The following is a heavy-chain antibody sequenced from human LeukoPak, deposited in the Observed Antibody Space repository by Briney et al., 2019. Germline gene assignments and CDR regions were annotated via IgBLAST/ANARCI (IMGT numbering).Heavy chain of an antibody. CDR3: ARDHPDGLGSDY. CDR1: GGSISSGGYY. V-gene: IGHV4-31*03. D-gene: IGHD3/OR15-3a*01. J-gene: IGHJ4*02. CDR2: IYYSGST. Sequence: PSGTLSLTCTVSGGSISSGGYYWSWIRQHPGKGLEWIGYIYYSGSTYYNPSLKSRVTISVDTSKNQFSLKLSSVTAADTAVYYCARDHPDGLGSDYWGQGTLVTVSS.